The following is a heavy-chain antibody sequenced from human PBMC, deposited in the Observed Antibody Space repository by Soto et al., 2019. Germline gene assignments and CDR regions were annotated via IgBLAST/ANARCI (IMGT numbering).Heavy chain of an antibody. CDR1: GFTFNTHW. V-gene: IGHV3-74*01. D-gene: IGHD1-26*01. CDR3: ARGGAMGVDY. Sequence: GGSPRLSCTASGFTFNTHWMHWVRQAPGKGLVWGSRIYFDGIRTNYADSVKGRLTVSRDNAKNTVYLHVNTLRDEDTAGYYCARGGAMGVDYWGQGTLVTVSS. J-gene: IGHJ4*02. CDR2: IYFDGIRT.